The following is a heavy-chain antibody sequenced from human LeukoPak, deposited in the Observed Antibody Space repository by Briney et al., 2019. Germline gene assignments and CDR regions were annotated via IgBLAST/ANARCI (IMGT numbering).Heavy chain of an antibody. V-gene: IGHV3-7*03. Sequence: PGGSLRVSCAASGFTFSSDWMGWVRQAPGKGLEWVANIKQDGSEKYYVDSVKGRFTISRDNAKNSLYLQMNSLRAEDTAVYYCARAGYLGLFGMNVWGKGTTVTVSS. CDR2: IKQDGSEK. D-gene: IGHD3-16*02. CDR1: GFTFSSDW. J-gene: IGHJ6*04. CDR3: ARAGYLGLFGMNV.